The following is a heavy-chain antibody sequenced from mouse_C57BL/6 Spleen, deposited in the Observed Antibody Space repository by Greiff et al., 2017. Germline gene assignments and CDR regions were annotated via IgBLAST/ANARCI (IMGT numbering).Heavy chain of an antibody. CDR3: EDKYYDSSYALDY. CDR2: INPGSGGT. D-gene: IGHD1-1*01. Sequence: QVQLQQSGAELVRPGTSVKVSCKASGYAFTNYLIEWVKQRPGQGLEWIGVINPGSGGTNYNETFKGTATLTADTSSSTAYMQLSSLTSEDSAVFICEDKYYDSSYALDYWGQGTSVTVSS. CDR1: GYAFTNYL. J-gene: IGHJ4*01. V-gene: IGHV1-54*01.